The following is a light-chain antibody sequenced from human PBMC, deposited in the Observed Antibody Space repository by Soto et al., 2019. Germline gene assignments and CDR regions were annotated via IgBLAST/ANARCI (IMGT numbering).Light chain of an antibody. CDR2: KAS. J-gene: IGKJ1*01. CDR1: QSISSW. V-gene: IGKV1-5*03. Sequence: DIQMTQSPSTLSASVGDRVTITCRASQSISSWLAWYQQKPGKAPKLLIYKASSFESGVPSRFSGSGSGTEFTLTISSLQPDDFASYYCQQYSSYSETFGQGTKVEIK. CDR3: QQYSSYSET.